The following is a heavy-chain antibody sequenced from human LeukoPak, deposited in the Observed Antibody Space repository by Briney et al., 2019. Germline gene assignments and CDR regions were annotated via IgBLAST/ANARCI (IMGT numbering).Heavy chain of an antibody. Sequence: PGGSLRLSCAASGFTFDNYGMSWVRQAPGKGLEWVSHINWNGDTTDYADSVKGRFTISRDNAKNSLYLQMNSLRAEDTAVYYCARDAYCSTTSCKEYFDLWGRGTLVTVSS. J-gene: IGHJ2*01. CDR2: INWNGDTT. CDR1: GFTFDNYG. V-gene: IGHV3-20*04. D-gene: IGHD2-2*01. CDR3: ARDAYCSTTSCKEYFDL.